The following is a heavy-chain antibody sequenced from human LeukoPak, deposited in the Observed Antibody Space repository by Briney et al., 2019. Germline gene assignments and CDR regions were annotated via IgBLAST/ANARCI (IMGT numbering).Heavy chain of an antibody. Sequence: ASVKVSCKASGYTFTGYYMHWVRQAPGQGLEWMGWINPNSGGTNYAQKFQGRVTMTRDTSISTAYMELSRLRSDDTAVYYCARAEGVIVATISDYWGQGTLVTVSS. CDR2: INPNSGGT. D-gene: IGHD5-12*01. J-gene: IGHJ4*02. CDR3: ARAEGVIVATISDY. CDR1: GYTFTGYY. V-gene: IGHV1-2*02.